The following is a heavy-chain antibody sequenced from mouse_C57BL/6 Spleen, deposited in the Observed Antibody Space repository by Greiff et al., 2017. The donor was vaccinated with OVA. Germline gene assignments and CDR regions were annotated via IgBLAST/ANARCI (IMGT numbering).Heavy chain of an antibody. D-gene: IGHD2-1*01. CDR1: GYAFSSSW. J-gene: IGHJ4*01. Sequence: VKVVESGPELVKPGASVKISCKASGYAFSSSWMNWVKQRPGKGLEWIGRIYPGDGDTNYNGKFKGKATLTADKSSSTAYMQLSSLTSEDSAVYFCARTGGNYLDYYAMDYWGQGTSVTVSS. CDR2: IYPGDGDT. CDR3: ARTGGNYLDYYAMDY. V-gene: IGHV1-82*01.